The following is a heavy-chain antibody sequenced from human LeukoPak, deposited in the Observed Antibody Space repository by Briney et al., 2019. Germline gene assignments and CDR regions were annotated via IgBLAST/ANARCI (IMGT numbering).Heavy chain of an antibody. J-gene: IGHJ6*03. V-gene: IGHV1-2*02. CDR2: IDPNSGGT. Sequence: ASVKVSCKASGYTFTGYHLHWVRQAPGQGLEWMAWIDPNSGGTNCAQKFQGRVIMTRDMSISTAYMELSRLRSDDTAVYYCARRAAGSYYYYYMDVWGKGTTVTISS. CDR3: ARRAAGSYYYYYMDV. CDR1: GYTFTGYH. D-gene: IGHD6-13*01.